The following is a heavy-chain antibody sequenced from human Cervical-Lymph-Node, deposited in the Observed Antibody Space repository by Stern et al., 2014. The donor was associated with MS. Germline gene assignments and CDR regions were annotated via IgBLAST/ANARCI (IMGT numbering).Heavy chain of an antibody. J-gene: IGHJ4*01. Sequence: QVQLQESGPGLVKPSETLSLTCTVSGDSISSYYWSWIRQPPGKGLERIGYIYYSGSTNYNPSLESRVTISVDTSKNEFSLKLSSVTAADTAVYYCAREAHSRGYYLQPVFDYWGQGILVTVSS. V-gene: IGHV4-59*01. CDR3: AREAHSRGYYLQPVFDY. D-gene: IGHD3-22*01. CDR2: IYYSGST. CDR1: GDSISSYY.